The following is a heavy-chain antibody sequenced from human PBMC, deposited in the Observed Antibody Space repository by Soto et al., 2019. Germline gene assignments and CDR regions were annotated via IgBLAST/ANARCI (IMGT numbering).Heavy chain of an antibody. CDR3: VIGNALRGYCSGGRCPGWFDP. Sequence: PSETLSLTCTVSGGSISSGDYYWSWIRQPPGKGLEWIGYIYYSGSTYYNPSLKSRVTISVDTSRSQFSLRLTSVTAADTAVYYCVIGNALRGYCSGGRCPGWFDPWGQGTLVTVSS. J-gene: IGHJ5*02. CDR2: IYYSGST. V-gene: IGHV4-30-4*01. CDR1: GGSISSGDYY. D-gene: IGHD2-15*01.